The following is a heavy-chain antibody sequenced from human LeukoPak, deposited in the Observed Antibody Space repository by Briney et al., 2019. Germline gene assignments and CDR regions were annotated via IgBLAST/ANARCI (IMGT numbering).Heavy chain of an antibody. Sequence: GGSLRLSCAASGFTFSSYEMNWVRQAPGKGLEWVSYISSSGSTVYYADSVKGRFTISRDNSKNTLFLQMNSLRAEDTAVYFCARRPDYGGTPTFDYWGQGTLVTVSS. CDR1: GFTFSSYE. D-gene: IGHD4-23*01. CDR2: ISSSGSTV. J-gene: IGHJ4*02. CDR3: ARRPDYGGTPTFDY. V-gene: IGHV3-48*03.